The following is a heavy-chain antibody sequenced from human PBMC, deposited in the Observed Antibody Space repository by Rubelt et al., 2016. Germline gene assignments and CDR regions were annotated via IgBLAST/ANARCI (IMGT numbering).Heavy chain of an antibody. V-gene: IGHV3-30*18. D-gene: IGHD3-10*01. CDR3: AKDGGVRGVMNWFDP. J-gene: IGHJ5*02. Sequence: VQLVESGGGVVQPGRSLRLSCAASGFTFSSYGMHWVRQAPGKGLEWVAVISYDGSNKYYAVSVKGRFSISRDNSKNTLYLQMNSLRAEDTAVYYCAKDGGVRGVMNWFDPWGQGTLVTVSS. CDR1: GFTFSSYG. CDR2: ISYDGSNK.